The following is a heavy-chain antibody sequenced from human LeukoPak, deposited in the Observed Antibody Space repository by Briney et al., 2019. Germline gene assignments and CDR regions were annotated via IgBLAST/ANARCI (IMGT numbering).Heavy chain of an antibody. CDR1: GFTFDDYA. CDR2: ISWNSGSI. J-gene: IGHJ2*01. CDR3: AKDWGDGYNLGGYWYFDL. Sequence: GRSLRLSCAASGFTFDDYAMHWVRQAPGKGLEWVSGISWNSGSIGYADSVKGRFTISRDNAKNSPYLQMNGLRAEDTALYYCAKDWGDGYNLGGYWYFDLWGRGTLVTVSS. D-gene: IGHD5-24*01. V-gene: IGHV3-9*01.